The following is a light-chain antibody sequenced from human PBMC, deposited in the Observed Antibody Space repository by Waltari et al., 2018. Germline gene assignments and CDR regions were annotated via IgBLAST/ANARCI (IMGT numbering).Light chain of an antibody. Sequence: DIVMTQSPDSLAVSLGERATINCKSSQRVLYSSNNKNYLAWYQQKPGQPPKLLIYWASTREPGVPDRFSGSGSGTDFTLTISSLQAEDVAVYYCQQYYSTPPTFGQGTKVEIK. CDR3: QQYYSTPPT. CDR2: WAS. CDR1: QRVLYSSNNKNY. V-gene: IGKV4-1*01. J-gene: IGKJ1*01.